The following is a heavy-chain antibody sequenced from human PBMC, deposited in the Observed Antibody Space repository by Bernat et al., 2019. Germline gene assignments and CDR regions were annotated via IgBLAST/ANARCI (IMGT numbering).Heavy chain of an antibody. D-gene: IGHD4-17*01. Sequence: QVQLVESGGGVVQPERSLTLSCEASKFTFSSYGMHLVRQAPGKGLEWVAVIWHDGSNENYADSVKGRFTISRDNSKNTLYLQMNNLRAEDTAVYYCARVSLYGAPASAMDVWGQGTTVTVSS. CDR1: KFTFSSYG. CDR2: IWHDGSNE. J-gene: IGHJ6*02. V-gene: IGHV3-33*01. CDR3: ARVSLYGAPASAMDV.